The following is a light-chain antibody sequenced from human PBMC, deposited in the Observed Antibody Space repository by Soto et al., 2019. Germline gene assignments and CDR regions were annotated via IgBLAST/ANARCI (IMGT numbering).Light chain of an antibody. V-gene: IGKV1-5*03. CDR3: QQYETYPLT. CDR2: KAS. J-gene: IGKJ4*01. CDR1: QSISSW. Sequence: DIQLTQSPSTLSASVGDRVTITCRASQSISSWLAWYQQKPGKAPKLLVYKASSLESVVPSRFSGSGSGTEFTLTISTLQPDDFATYYCQQYETYPLTFGGGTKVEIK.